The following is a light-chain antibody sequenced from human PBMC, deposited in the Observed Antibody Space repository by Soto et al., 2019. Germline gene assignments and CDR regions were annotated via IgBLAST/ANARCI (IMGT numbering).Light chain of an antibody. Sequence: QSVLTQPASASGTPGQRVTISCSGTSSNIGSNTVNSYQQLPGTAPKLLIYSNNQRRSGVPARFSGSKSATSASLAISGRQYEDEADYYCAACDDSLNGVVFGGGTKLTVL. V-gene: IGLV1-44*01. CDR3: AACDDSLNGVV. J-gene: IGLJ2*01. CDR2: SNN. CDR1: SSNIGSNT.